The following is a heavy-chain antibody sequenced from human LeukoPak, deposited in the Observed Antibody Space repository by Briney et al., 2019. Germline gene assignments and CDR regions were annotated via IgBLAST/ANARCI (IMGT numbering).Heavy chain of an antibody. Sequence: ASVRVSCKASLYTFNTYNIAWVRQAPGQGLEWMGWISPKSGSANYAQKFQARVTMATDTSTGTAYMDLRSLTSDDTAVYFCAREKSYKNYDIWRAPGPAVFDSYYMDVWGKGTTVTVSS. V-gene: IGHV1-18*01. D-gene: IGHD3-9*01. CDR3: AREKSYKNYDIWRAPGPAVFDSYYMDV. CDR1: LYTFNTYN. J-gene: IGHJ6*03. CDR2: ISPKSGSA.